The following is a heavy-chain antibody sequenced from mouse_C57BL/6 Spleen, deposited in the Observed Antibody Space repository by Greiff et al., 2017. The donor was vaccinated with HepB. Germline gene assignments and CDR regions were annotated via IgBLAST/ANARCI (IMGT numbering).Heavy chain of an antibody. CDR3: TYDGYYQAWFAY. D-gene: IGHD2-3*01. CDR1: GFTFSNYW. Sequence: EVKLMESGGGLVQPGGSMKLSCVASGFTFSNYWMNWVRQSPEKGLEWVAQIRLKSDNYATHYAESVKGRFTISRDDSKSSVYLQMNNLRAEDTGIYYCTYDGYYQAWFAYWGQGTLVTVSA. V-gene: IGHV6-3*01. J-gene: IGHJ3*01. CDR2: IRLKSDNYAT.